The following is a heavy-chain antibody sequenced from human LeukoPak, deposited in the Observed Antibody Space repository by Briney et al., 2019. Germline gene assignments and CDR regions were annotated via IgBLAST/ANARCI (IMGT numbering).Heavy chain of an antibody. Sequence: GGSLRLSCAASGFTFSSYWMSWVRQAPGKGLGGVGDIKQDGSEKYYVDSVKGRFTISRDDAKSSLYLQMNSLRAEGTAVYYCARVPNVLLPTGWFDPWGRGTLVTVSS. CDR2: IKQDGSEK. CDR1: GFTFSSYW. V-gene: IGHV3-7*01. J-gene: IGHJ5*02. CDR3: ARVPNVLLPTGWFDP. D-gene: IGHD3-10*01.